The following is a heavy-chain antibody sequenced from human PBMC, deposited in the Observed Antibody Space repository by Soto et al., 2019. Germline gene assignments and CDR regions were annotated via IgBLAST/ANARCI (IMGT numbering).Heavy chain of an antibody. Sequence: SVKVSCKTSGYTFSFYSINWVRQAPGLGLEWMGRVNPILSMSNYAQRFQGRVTMTADKSTSTAYMELRSLRSEDTAIYYCASSYGSGYRAFDYWGQGALVTVSS. CDR3: ASSYGSGYRAFDY. CDR2: VNPILSMS. J-gene: IGHJ4*02. D-gene: IGHD3-10*01. V-gene: IGHV1-69*02. CDR1: GYTFSFYS.